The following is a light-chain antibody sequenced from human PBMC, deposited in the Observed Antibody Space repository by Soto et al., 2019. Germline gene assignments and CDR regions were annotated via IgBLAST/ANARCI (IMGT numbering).Light chain of an antibody. CDR3: QAWDSSHYV. CDR2: QDS. J-gene: IGLJ1*01. V-gene: IGLV3-1*01. Sequence: VLTQPPSVSVSPGQTASITCSGDKLGDKYACWYQQKPGQSPVLVIYQDSKRPSGIPERFSGSNSGNTATLTISGTQAMDEADYYCQAWDSSHYVFGTGTKLTVL. CDR1: KLGDKY.